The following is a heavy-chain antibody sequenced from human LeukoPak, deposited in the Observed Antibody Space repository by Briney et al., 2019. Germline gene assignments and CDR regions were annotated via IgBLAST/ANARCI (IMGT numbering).Heavy chain of an antibody. Sequence: GGSLRLSCAASGFTFSSYWMHWVRQAPGKGLEWVSAISGSGGSTDYADSVKGRFTISRDNSKNTLYLQMNSLRAEDTAVYYCAKRNYDYFQYYFDYWGQGTLVTVSS. V-gene: IGHV3-23*01. CDR2: ISGSGGST. D-gene: IGHD3-16*01. J-gene: IGHJ4*02. CDR3: AKRNYDYFQYYFDY. CDR1: GFTFSSYW.